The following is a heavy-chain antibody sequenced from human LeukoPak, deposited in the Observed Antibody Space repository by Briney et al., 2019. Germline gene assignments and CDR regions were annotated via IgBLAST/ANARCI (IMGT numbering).Heavy chain of an antibody. Sequence: GASVKVSCKASGYTFTSYVINWVRQATGQGLEWMGWMNPNSGNTGYAQKFQGRVTITRNTYISTAYMELSSLRSEDTAVYYCARGIRSVGENYYYYYYMDVWGKGTTVTVSS. D-gene: IGHD3-16*01. V-gene: IGHV1-8*03. CDR3: ARGIRSVGENYYYYYYMDV. CDR1: GYTFTSYV. CDR2: MNPNSGNT. J-gene: IGHJ6*03.